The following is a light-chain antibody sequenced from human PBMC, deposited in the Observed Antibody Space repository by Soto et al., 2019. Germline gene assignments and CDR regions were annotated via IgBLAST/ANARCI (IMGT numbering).Light chain of an antibody. Sequence: EIVLTQSPGTLSLSPGERATLSCRASQSLSSSYFAWYQQKLGQAPRLLIYGVSSRATGIPDRFSGSGSGTHFTFTFISLDPEDSPVYHCLQYGSFPLTFGGGTKIEIK. V-gene: IGKV3-20*01. CDR3: LQYGSFPLT. CDR2: GVS. CDR1: QSLSSSY. J-gene: IGKJ4*01.